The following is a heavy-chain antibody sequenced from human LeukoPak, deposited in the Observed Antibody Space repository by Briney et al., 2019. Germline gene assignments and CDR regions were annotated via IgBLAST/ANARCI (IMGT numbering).Heavy chain of an antibody. J-gene: IGHJ4*02. D-gene: IGHD3-9*01. CDR3: ARGPVVDCLDY. V-gene: IGHV3-21*01. Sequence: PGGSLRLSCAASGFTFSSYSMNWVRQAPGKGLEWVSSISSSSSYIHYADSVKGRFTISRDNAKNSLYLQMNSLRAEDTAVYYCARGPVVDCLDYWGQGTLVTVSS. CDR1: GFTFSSYS. CDR2: ISSSSSYI.